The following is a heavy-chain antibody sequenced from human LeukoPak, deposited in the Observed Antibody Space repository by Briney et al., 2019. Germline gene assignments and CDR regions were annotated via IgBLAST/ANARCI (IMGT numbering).Heavy chain of an antibody. CDR3: ARVGLGSGSSTGYYYYMDV. CDR1: GGSISLYY. CDR2: MYYSGSS. V-gene: IGHV4-59*01. Sequence: SETLSLTCTVSGGSISLYYWSWIRQPPGKGLEWIGYMYYSGSSKYNPSLENRITISEDTSKNQLSLKLGSVTAADTAVYYCARVGLGSGSSTGYYYYMDVWGKGTTVTVSS. J-gene: IGHJ6*03. D-gene: IGHD3-10*01.